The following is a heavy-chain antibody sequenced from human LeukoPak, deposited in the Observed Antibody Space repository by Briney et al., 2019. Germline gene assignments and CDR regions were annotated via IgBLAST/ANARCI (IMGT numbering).Heavy chain of an antibody. D-gene: IGHD6-19*01. CDR3: TTASSGWYGLEY. CDR1: GFTFSNAW. CDR2: IKSKTDGGTT. J-gene: IGHJ4*02. Sequence: GGSLRLSCAASGFTFSNAWMSWVRQAPGKGLEWVGRIKSKTDGGTTDYAAPVKGRFTISRDDSKNTLYLQMNSLKTEDTAVYYCTTASSGWYGLEYWGQGTLVTVSS. V-gene: IGHV3-15*01.